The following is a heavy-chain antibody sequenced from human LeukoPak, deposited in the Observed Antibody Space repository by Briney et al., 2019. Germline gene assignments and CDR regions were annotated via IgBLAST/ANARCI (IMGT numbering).Heavy chain of an antibody. Sequence: ASVKVSCKESGGTLRSYVLSWVRQAPGQGLEWMGGIIPIFGTANYAQKFQGRVTITADESTSTAYMELSSLRSEDTAVYYCARDLRAGTMIAHAFDIWGQGTMVTVSS. V-gene: IGHV1-69*13. J-gene: IGHJ3*02. CDR2: IIPIFGTA. D-gene: IGHD3-22*01. CDR3: ARDLRAGTMIAHAFDI. CDR1: GGTLRSYV.